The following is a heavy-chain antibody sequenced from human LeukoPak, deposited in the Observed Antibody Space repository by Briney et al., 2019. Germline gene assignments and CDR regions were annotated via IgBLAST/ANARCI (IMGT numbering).Heavy chain of an antibody. CDR1: GFTFSSYW. V-gene: IGHV3-7*03. CDR3: VRYFYDSYTSSFRFDS. CDR2: MNHDGSEK. D-gene: IGHD3-16*01. Sequence: PGGSLRLSCAASGFTFSSYWMNWVRQAPGKGLEWVANMNHDGSEKYQIDSVKGRFTISRDNAKNSLYLQMNSLRVEDTALYYCVRYFYDSYTSSFRFDSWGQGTLVTVSS. J-gene: IGHJ5*01.